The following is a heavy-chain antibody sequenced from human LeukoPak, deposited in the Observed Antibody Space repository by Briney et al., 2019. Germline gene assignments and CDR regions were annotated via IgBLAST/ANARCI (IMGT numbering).Heavy chain of an antibody. J-gene: IGHJ4*02. CDR1: GFTFSDYW. V-gene: IGHV3-74*01. CDR2: INPDGGSS. D-gene: IGHD2-15*01. Sequence: PGGSLRLSCAASGFTFSDYWMHWVRQAPGKGLVWVCRINPDGGSSSYADSVKGRFTISRDNAKNSLYLQMKSLRDEDTAVYYCYSPEADYWGQGTLVTVSS. CDR3: YSPEADY.